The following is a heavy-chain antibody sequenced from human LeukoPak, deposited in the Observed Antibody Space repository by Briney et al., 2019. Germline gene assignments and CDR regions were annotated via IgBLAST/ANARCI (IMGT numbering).Heavy chain of an antibody. V-gene: IGHV3-23*01. D-gene: IGHD3-10*01. CDR3: ARGSGSYYNGMDY. J-gene: IGHJ4*02. CDR1: GFTFSSYA. Sequence: GGSLRLSCAASGFTFSSYAMSWVRQAPGKGLEWVSAISGSGGSTYYADSVKGRFTISRDNSKNTLYLQMNSLRAEDTAVYYCARGSGSYYNGMDYWGQGTLVTVSS. CDR2: ISGSGGST.